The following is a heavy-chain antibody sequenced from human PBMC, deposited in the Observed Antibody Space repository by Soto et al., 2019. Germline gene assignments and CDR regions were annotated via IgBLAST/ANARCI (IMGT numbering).Heavy chain of an antibody. Sequence: SETLSLTCTVSGGSISSSDYYWGWIRQPPGKGLEWIGNIYHSGRASYNPSLKSRVTISVDTSKNQFSLKLSSVTAADTAMYNCARAGVATIYPGNNWFDPWGQGTLVTV. CDR2: IYHSGRA. J-gene: IGHJ5*02. D-gene: IGHD5-12*01. CDR3: ARAGVATIYPGNNWFDP. CDR1: GGSISSSDYY. V-gene: IGHV4-39*07.